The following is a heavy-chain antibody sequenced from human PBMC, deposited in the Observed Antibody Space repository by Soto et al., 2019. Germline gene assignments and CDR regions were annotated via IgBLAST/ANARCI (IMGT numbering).Heavy chain of an antibody. CDR3: AKVSYYYDSSGYYRF. Sequence: QVQLVESGGGVVQPGRSLRLSCAASGFTFSSYGMHWVRQAPGKGLEWVAVISYDGSNKYYADSVKGRFTISRDNSKNTLYLQMNSLRAEDTAVYYCAKVSYYYDSSGYYRFWGQGTLVTVSS. J-gene: IGHJ4*02. D-gene: IGHD3-22*01. CDR2: ISYDGSNK. V-gene: IGHV3-30*18. CDR1: GFTFSSYG.